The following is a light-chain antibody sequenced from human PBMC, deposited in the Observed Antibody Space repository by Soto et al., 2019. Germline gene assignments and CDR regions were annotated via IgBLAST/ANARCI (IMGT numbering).Light chain of an antibody. CDR2: DAS. CDR1: QNVNNY. J-gene: IGKJ2*01. V-gene: IGKV3-11*01. CDR3: QQRLRWFI. Sequence: DIVLTQSPATLSLSPGDIATLSCRASQNVNNYLAWYQQKPGQAPRLLIYDASNRATGIPARFSGSGSGTDFTLTSSSLELVDFAIFYCQQRLRWFIFGQGTRLEIK.